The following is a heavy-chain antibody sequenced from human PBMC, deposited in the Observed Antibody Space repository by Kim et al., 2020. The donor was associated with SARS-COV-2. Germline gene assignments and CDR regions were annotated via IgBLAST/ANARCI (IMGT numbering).Heavy chain of an antibody. D-gene: IGHD1-1*01. J-gene: IGHJ4*02. CDR2: YDRSHK. V-gene: IGHV3-33*01. CDR3: AYNGL. Sequence: YDRSHKTYADSVKGRLTISRDKSKNTLYLQMNSLRAEDTAVYYGAYNGLWGQGTLVTVSS.